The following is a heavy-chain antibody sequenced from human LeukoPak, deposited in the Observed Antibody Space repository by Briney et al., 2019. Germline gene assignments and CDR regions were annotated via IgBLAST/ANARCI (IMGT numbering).Heavy chain of an antibody. CDR2: IYHSGST. J-gene: IGHJ4*02. Sequence: PSETLSLTCAVSGGSISSSNWWSWVRQPPGKGLEWIGEIYHSGSTNYNPSLKSRVTISVDKSKNQFSLKLSSVTAADTAVYYCARDAVYCSGGSCFGRFLDYWGQGTLVTVSS. V-gene: IGHV4-4*02. CDR1: GGSISSSNW. CDR3: ARDAVYCSGGSCFGRFLDY. D-gene: IGHD2-15*01.